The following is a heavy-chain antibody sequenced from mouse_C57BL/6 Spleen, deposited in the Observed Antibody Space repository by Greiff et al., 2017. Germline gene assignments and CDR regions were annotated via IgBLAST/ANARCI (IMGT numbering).Heavy chain of an antibody. CDR1: GFSLTSYG. V-gene: IGHV2-2*01. CDR2: IWSGGST. D-gene: IGHD1-1*01. CDR3: ARDYYGSTYYDMDY. J-gene: IGHJ4*01. Sequence: VQLKQSGPGLVQPSQSLSITCTVSGFSLTSYGVHWVRQSPGKGLEWLGVIWSGGSTDYNAAFISRLSISKENSESQVFFKMNSLQADDTAIYYCARDYYGSTYYDMDYWGQGTSVTVSS.